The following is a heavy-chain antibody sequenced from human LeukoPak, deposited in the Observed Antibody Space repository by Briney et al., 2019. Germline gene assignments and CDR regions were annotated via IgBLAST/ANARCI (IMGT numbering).Heavy chain of an antibody. CDR3: ASLYYYDSSGFPYYFDY. Sequence: PSKTLSLTCTVSGGSISGSYWSWIRQPPGKGLEWIAYMYNSGSTNCNPSLKSRVTISIDTSKNQFSLKLSSVTAADTAVYYCASLYYYDSSGFPYYFDYWGQGTLVTVSS. J-gene: IGHJ4*02. V-gene: IGHV4-59*08. CDR1: GGSISGSY. D-gene: IGHD3-22*01. CDR2: MYNSGST.